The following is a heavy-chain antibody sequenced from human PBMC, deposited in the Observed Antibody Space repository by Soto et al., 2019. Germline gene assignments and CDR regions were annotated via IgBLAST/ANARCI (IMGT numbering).Heavy chain of an antibody. D-gene: IGHD6-13*01. Sequence: GGSLRLSCAASGFTFSSYAMSWVRQAPGKGLEWVSAISGSGGSTYYADSVKGRFTISRDNSKNTLYLQMNSLRAEDTAVYYCAKDLASVVLGSSRYTNYYYYYGMDVWGQGTTVTVSS. CDR2: ISGSGGST. CDR1: GFTFSSYA. J-gene: IGHJ6*02. V-gene: IGHV3-23*01. CDR3: AKDLASVVLGSSRYTNYYYYYGMDV.